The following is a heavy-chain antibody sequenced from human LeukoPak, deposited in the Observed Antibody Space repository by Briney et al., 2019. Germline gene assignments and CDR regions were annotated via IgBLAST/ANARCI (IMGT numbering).Heavy chain of an antibody. CDR2: IGTAGDT. V-gene: IGHV3-13*01. D-gene: IGHD3-22*01. CDR1: GFTFSSYD. CDR3: ARADSSGYYYYFDY. J-gene: IGHJ4*02. Sequence: QPGGSLRLSCAASGFTFSSYDMHWVRQATGKGLEWVSAIGTAGDTYYPGSVKGRFTISRENAKNSLYLQMNSLRAEDTAVYYCARADSSGYYYYFDYWGQGTLVTVSS.